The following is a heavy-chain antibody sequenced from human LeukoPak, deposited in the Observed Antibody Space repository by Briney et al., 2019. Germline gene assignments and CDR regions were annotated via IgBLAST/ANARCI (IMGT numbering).Heavy chain of an antibody. CDR3: AKVPWGVPAATLPDY. CDR1: GFTFSSYG. Sequence: GGSLRLSCAASGFTFSSYGMHWVRQAPGKGLEWVAFIRYDGSNKYYADSVKGRFTISRDNSKNTLYLQMNSLRAEDTAVYYCAKVPWGVPAATLPDYWGQGTLVTVSS. CDR2: IRYDGSNK. J-gene: IGHJ4*02. V-gene: IGHV3-30*02. D-gene: IGHD2-2*01.